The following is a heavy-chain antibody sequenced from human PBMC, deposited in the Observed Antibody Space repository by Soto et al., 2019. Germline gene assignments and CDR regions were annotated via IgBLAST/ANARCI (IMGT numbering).Heavy chain of an antibody. Sequence: ASVKVSCKASGYPFSDNHIHWLRQAPGQGLEWMGWINPNSGGTNYAHKNQGWVTMTRDTSISTAYMELSRLRSDDTAVYYCARVTSRSPDTAMVRDYYYGMDVWGQGTTVTVSS. J-gene: IGHJ6*02. CDR3: ARVTSRSPDTAMVRDYYYGMDV. D-gene: IGHD5-18*01. V-gene: IGHV1-2*04. CDR1: GYPFSDNH. CDR2: INPNSGGT.